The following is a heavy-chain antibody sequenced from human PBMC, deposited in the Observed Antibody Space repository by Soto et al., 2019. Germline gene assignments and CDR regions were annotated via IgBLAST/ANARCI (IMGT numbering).Heavy chain of an antibody. CDR2: ISGSGGRT. CDR3: AKAPWGSDYSTQYAFHV. D-gene: IGHD4-4*01. J-gene: IGHJ3*01. Sequence: GGSLRLSCAASGLTFSSYAMNWVRQAPGKGLEWVSAISGSGGRTSYTDSVKGRFTISRDNSRNTLFLQRNSLRAEDTAIYNCAKAPWGSDYSTQYAFHVWGQGTMVTVSS. V-gene: IGHV3-23*01. CDR1: GLTFSSYA.